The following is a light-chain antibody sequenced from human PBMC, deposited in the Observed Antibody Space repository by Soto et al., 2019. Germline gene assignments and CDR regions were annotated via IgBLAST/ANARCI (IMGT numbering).Light chain of an antibody. CDR2: KAS. CDR1: QSISSW. J-gene: IGKJ2*01. Sequence: DIPMTQSPSILSASVGDRVTITCRASQSISSWLAWYQQKPGKAPNLLIYKASHLENGVPSRFSGSGSGTEFTLTISSLQPGDFATYYCQQYDSSPHTFGQGTKLEIK. V-gene: IGKV1-5*03. CDR3: QQYDSSPHT.